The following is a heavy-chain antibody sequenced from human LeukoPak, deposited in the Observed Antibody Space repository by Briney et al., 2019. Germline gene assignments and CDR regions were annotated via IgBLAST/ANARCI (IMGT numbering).Heavy chain of an antibody. J-gene: IGHJ4*02. CDR1: GGSISGYY. CDR3: ARDIVGVTRAFGY. V-gene: IGHV4-59*01. D-gene: IGHD1-26*01. Sequence: ASETLSLTCTVSGGSISGYYWSWIRQPPGKGLEWIGYIYYSGNTNYNPSLKSRVTMSVDTSKNQFSLKLSSVTAADTAVYYCARDIVGVTRAFGYWGQGTLATVSS. CDR2: IYYSGNT.